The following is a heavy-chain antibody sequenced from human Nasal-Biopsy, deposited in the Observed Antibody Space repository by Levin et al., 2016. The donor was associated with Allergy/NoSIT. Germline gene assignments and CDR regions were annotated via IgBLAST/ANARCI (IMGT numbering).Heavy chain of an antibody. Sequence: GESLKISCAASGFIFSDYPMNWFRQAPGKGLEWVSYISSSGDTIKHADSVKGRFTISRDNAKNSLYLQMNSLGAEDTAVYYCARDDDDIGNNFDNWGQGTLVTVSS. CDR2: ISSSGDTI. J-gene: IGHJ4*02. CDR1: GFIFSDYP. V-gene: IGHV3-11*01. CDR3: ARDDDDIGNNFDN. D-gene: IGHD2-15*01.